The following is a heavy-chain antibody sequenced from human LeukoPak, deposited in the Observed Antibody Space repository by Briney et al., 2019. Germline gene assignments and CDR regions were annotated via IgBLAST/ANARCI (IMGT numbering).Heavy chain of an antibody. CDR2: INSGGSN. D-gene: IGHD4-23*01. Sequence: GGSLRLSCAASGFTVSSNYMSWVRQAPGKGLEWVSVINSGGSNNYANSVKGRFTISRDNSKNTLYLQMNSLGAEDAAVYYCARDKECDGGLFAYWGQGTLVTVSS. J-gene: IGHJ4*02. V-gene: IGHV3-66*02. CDR3: ARDKECDGGLFAY. CDR1: GFTVSSNY.